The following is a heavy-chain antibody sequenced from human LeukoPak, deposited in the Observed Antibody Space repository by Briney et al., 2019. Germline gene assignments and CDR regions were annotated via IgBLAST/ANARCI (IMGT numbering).Heavy chain of an antibody. Sequence: GGSLRLSCAASGFTFSSYGMHWVRQAPGKGLEWVTVIWYDGSNKYYADSVKGRFTISRDNSKNTLYLQMNSLRAEDTAVYYCARAEGYYDSSGNDAFDIWGQGTMVTVSS. V-gene: IGHV3-33*01. CDR3: ARAEGYYDSSGNDAFDI. CDR2: IWYDGSNK. CDR1: GFTFSSYG. J-gene: IGHJ3*02. D-gene: IGHD3-22*01.